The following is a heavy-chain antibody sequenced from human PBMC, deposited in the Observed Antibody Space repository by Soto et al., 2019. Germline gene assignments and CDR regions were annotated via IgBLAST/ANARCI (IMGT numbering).Heavy chain of an antibody. Sequence: ASVKVSCKASGYTFTSYGISWVRQAPGQGLEWKGWMDPNSGNTGYAQKFQGRVTMTRNTSISTAYMELSSLRSEDTAVYYCARTYSSSWTNDPMSYYYYYMDVWGKGTTVTVSS. D-gene: IGHD6-6*01. J-gene: IGHJ6*03. V-gene: IGHV1-8*02. CDR1: GYTFTSYG. CDR2: MDPNSGNT. CDR3: ARTYSSSWTNDPMSYYYYYMDV.